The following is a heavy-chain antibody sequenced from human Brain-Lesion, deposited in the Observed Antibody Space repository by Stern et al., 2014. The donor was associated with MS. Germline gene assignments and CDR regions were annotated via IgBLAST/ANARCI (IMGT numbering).Heavy chain of an antibody. CDR2: VNNDGRRT. J-gene: IGHJ5*01. D-gene: IGHD3-10*01. V-gene: IGHV3-74*02. CDR3: ARGERWFDS. Sequence: EVQLLESGGGLVQPGGSLRLSCAAPGFTFSNYWMHWVRQAPGKGLVWVSRVNNDGRRTSYADSVKGRFTMSRDNAKNTLYLQMNSLRVEDTAIYYCARGERWFDSWGQGTLVTVSS. CDR1: GFTFSNYW.